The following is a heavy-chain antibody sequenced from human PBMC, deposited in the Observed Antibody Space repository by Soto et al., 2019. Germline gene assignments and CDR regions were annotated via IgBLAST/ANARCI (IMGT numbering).Heavy chain of an antibody. CDR1: GLRFSNYA. CDR2: IIGAGDDT. CDR3: VKGSATSRPYYFDY. V-gene: IGHV3-23*01. Sequence: GGSLRLSCAASGLRFSNYAMGWVRQAPGKGLEWVSAIIGAGDDTFHADSVKGRLTISRDNSKNTVFLQMNSLRADDTALYYCVKGSATSRPYYFDYWGQGTLVTVSS. J-gene: IGHJ4*02.